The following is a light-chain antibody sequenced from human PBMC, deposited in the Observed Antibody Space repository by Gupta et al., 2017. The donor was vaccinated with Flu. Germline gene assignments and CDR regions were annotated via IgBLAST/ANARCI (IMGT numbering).Light chain of an antibody. CDR2: DVS. J-gene: IGLJ1*01. V-gene: IGLV2-11*01. Sequence: QPALTQPRSVSGSPGQSVTISCTGTSSDVGGYNYVSWYQQHPGKAPKLMIYDVSKRPSGVPDRFSGSKSGNTASLTISGLQAEDEADYYCCSYAGSYTPLYVFGTGTKVTVL. CDR1: SSDVGGYNY. CDR3: CSYAGSYTPLYV.